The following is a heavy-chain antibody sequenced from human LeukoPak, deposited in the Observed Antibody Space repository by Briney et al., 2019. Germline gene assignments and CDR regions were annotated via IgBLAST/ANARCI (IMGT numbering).Heavy chain of an antibody. CDR2: ISGSGGST. D-gene: IGHD2-15*01. CDR1: GFTFSSYA. V-gene: IGHV3-23*01. Sequence: GGSLRLSCAASGFTFSSYAMSWVRQAPGKGLEWVSAISGSGGSTYYADSVKGRFTISRDNSKDTPYLQMNSLRAEDTAVYYCAKDRPDIVVVVAATPGFSYYFDYWGQGTLVTVSS. J-gene: IGHJ4*02. CDR3: AKDRPDIVVVVAATPGFSYYFDY.